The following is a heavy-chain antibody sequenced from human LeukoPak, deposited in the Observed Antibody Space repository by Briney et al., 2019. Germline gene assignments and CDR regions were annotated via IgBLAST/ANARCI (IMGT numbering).Heavy chain of an antibody. CDR3: ARYTAMGPYYYGMDV. J-gene: IGHJ6*02. V-gene: IGHV4-59*01. Sequence: SETLSLTCTVSGGSISSYYWSWIRQPPGKGLEWIGYIYYSGSTNYNPSLKSRVTISVDTSKNQFSLKLSSVTAANTAVYYCARYTAMGPYYYGMDVWGQGTTVTVSS. CDR1: GGSISSYY. CDR2: IYYSGST. D-gene: IGHD5-18*01.